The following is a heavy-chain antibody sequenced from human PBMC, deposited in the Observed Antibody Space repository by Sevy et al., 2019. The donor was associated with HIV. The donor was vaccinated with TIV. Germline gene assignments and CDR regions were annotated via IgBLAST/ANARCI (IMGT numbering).Heavy chain of an antibody. J-gene: IGHJ5*02. CDR3: AKGPYYDFWVHKYNSGFDP. V-gene: IGHV3-23*01. CDR2: INGGGGST. D-gene: IGHD3-3*01. Sequence: GGSLRLSCVASGFRFSAFGMAWVRQAAGEGLEWVSGINGGGGSTYYRDSVKGRFTVSRDNSKNTVYLQMNSLRADDTAVYYCAKGPYYDFWVHKYNSGFDPWGQGTLVTVS. CDR1: GFRFSAFG.